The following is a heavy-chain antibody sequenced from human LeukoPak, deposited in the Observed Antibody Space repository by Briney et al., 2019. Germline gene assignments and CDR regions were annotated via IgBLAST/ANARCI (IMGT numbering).Heavy chain of an antibody. CDR1: GYTFTSYD. Sequence: ASVKVSCKASGYTFTSYDINWVRQATGQGLEWMGWINPNSGGTNYAQKFQGRVTMTRDTSISTAYMELSRLRSDDTAVYYCARDRAARGSYYYYMDVWGKGTTVTVSS. CDR3: ARDRAARGSYYYYMDV. J-gene: IGHJ6*03. D-gene: IGHD6-6*01. CDR2: INPNSGGT. V-gene: IGHV1-2*02.